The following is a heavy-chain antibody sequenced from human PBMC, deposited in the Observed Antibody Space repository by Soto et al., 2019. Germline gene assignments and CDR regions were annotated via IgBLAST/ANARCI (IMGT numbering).Heavy chain of an antibody. D-gene: IGHD6-6*01. Sequence: QVQLVQSGAEVKKPGASVKVSCKASGYTFTSYGISWVRQAPGQGLEWMGWISAYNGNTNYAQKLQGRVTMTTDTSTSTAYMELRSLRSDDTAVYYCASAFTRQAPSSSPRYFDLWGRGTLVTGSS. CDR1: GYTFTSYG. V-gene: IGHV1-18*01. CDR3: ASAFTRQAPSSSPRYFDL. J-gene: IGHJ2*01. CDR2: ISAYNGNT.